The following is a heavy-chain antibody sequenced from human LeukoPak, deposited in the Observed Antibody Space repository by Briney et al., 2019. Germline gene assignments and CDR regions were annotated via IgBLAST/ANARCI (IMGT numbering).Heavy chain of an antibody. Sequence: SETLSLTCTVSGGSISSYYWGWIRQPPGKGLEWIGDMYYSGSTNYNPSLKSRVTISVDTSKNQFSLKLSSVTAADTAVYYCASLYSGSYDTGSFDYFNYWGQGTLVTVSS. D-gene: IGHD1-26*01. CDR2: MYYSGST. J-gene: IGHJ4*02. CDR3: ASLYSGSYDTGSFDYFNY. CDR1: GGSISSYY. V-gene: IGHV4-59*01.